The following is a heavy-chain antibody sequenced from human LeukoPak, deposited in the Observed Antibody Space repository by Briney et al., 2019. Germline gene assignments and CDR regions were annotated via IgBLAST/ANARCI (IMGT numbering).Heavy chain of an antibody. CDR2: ISGSGGST. D-gene: IGHD3-22*01. J-gene: IGHJ6*02. CDR1: GFTFSSYA. Sequence: GGSLRLSCAASGFTFSSYAMSWVRQAPGKGLEWVSAISGSGGSTYYADSVKGRFTISRDNSKNTLYLQMNSLRAEGTAVYYCATATDSSGRGYPVYYYYGMDVWGQGTTVTVSS. V-gene: IGHV3-23*01. CDR3: ATATDSSGRGYPVYYYYGMDV.